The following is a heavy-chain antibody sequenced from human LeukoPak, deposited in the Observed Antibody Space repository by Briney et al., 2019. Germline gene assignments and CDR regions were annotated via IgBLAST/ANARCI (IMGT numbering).Heavy chain of an antibody. D-gene: IGHD3-10*01. CDR3: ATVKFRFQEEGYYMDV. J-gene: IGHJ6*03. V-gene: IGHV1-69*05. Sequence: SVKVSCKASGGTFSTYTITWVRQAPGQGLDWMGGIIPFFGTVNYAQKFQGRVTFTTDESTSTVYMELTSLRSEDTALYYCATVKFRFQEEGYYMDVWGKGTTVTVSS. CDR1: GGTFSTYT. CDR2: IIPFFGTV.